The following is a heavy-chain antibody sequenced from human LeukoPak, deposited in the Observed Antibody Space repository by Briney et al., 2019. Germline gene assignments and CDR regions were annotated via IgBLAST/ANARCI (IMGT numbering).Heavy chain of an antibody. J-gene: IGHJ1*01. D-gene: IGHD2-15*01. CDR3: AQKAPYSPGYSQH. Sequence: SETLSLTCTASGGSITSYFWTWIRQPPGKGLEWIGYIYHSGTTNYNPSLKSRVTISADTSKNQFSLRLSSVTAADTAVYYCAQKAPYSPGYSQHWGQGTLVTVST. V-gene: IGHV4-59*01. CDR1: GGSITSYF. CDR2: IYHSGTT.